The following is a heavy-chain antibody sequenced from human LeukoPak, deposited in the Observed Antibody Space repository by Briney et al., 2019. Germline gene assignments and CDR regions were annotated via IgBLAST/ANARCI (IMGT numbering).Heavy chain of an antibody. CDR2: ISNDGNKK. D-gene: IGHD3-10*01. J-gene: IGHJ4*02. V-gene: IGHV3-30*18. CDR3: TKDYYYGSGSYTDY. CDR1: GFTFTCYG. Sequence: GGSLSLYCAASGFTFTCYGMHWVRQAPGNGLKWVAAISNDGNKKYYSDSVKGRFTISRDNSKTTLYLQMNSLRGEDTAVYYCTKDYYYGSGSYTDYWGQGTLVTVSS.